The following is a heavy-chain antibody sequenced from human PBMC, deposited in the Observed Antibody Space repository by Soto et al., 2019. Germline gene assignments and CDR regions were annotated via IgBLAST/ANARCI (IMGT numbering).Heavy chain of an antibody. CDR2: ISSSSSYI. Sequence: LRLSCAASGFTFSSYSMNWVRQAPGKGLEWVSSISSSSSYIYYADSVKGRFTISRDNAKNSLYLQMNSLRAEDTAVYYCARSRGPVRSGFDYWCQATLVTVSS. V-gene: IGHV3-21*01. J-gene: IGHJ4*02. CDR1: GFTFSSYS. CDR3: ARSRGPVRSGFDY. D-gene: IGHD3-10*01.